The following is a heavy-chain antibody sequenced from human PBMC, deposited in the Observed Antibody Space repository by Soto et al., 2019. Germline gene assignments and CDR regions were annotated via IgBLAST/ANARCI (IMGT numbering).Heavy chain of an antibody. CDR3: AKDTYDILTHSPFDY. V-gene: IGHV3-9*01. D-gene: IGHD3-9*01. Sequence: SLRLSCAASGFTFDDYAMHWVRQAPGKGLEWVSGISWNSGSIGYADSVKGRFTISRDNAKNSLYLQMNSLRAEDTALYYCAKDTYDILTHSPFDYWGQGTLVTVSS. CDR1: GFTFDDYA. J-gene: IGHJ4*02. CDR2: ISWNSGSI.